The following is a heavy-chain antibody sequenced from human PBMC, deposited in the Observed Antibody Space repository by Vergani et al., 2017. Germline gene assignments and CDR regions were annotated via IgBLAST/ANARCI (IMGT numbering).Heavy chain of an antibody. V-gene: IGHV3-74*01. Sequence: EGQLVESGGGLVKPGGSLRLSCAASGFTFSSYWMHWVRQAPGKGLVWVSRINSDGSSTSYADSVKGRFTISRDNSKNTVFLQMHSLRAEDTAIYYCVKEKIDLGSYFFDSWGHGILVTVSS. CDR2: INSDGSST. J-gene: IGHJ4*01. D-gene: IGHD2/OR15-2a*01. CDR1: GFTFSSYW. CDR3: VKEKIDLGSYFFDS.